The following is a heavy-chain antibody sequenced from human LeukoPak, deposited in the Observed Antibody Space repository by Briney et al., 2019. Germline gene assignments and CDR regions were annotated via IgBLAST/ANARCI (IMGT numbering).Heavy chain of an antibody. CDR1: GFTFDDYA. CDR2: ISGDGGST. J-gene: IGHJ4*02. CDR3: AKDKGYYDFWSGYWLFDY. V-gene: IGHV3-43*02. Sequence: GGSLRLSCAASGFTFDDYAMHWVRQAPGKGLEWVSLISGDGGSTYYADSVKGRFTISRDNSKNSLYLQMNSLRTEDTALYYCAKDKGYYDFWSGYWLFDYWGQGTLVTVSS. D-gene: IGHD3-3*01.